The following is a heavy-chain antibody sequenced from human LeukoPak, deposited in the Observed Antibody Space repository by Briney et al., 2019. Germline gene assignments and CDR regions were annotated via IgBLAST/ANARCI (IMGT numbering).Heavy chain of an antibody. V-gene: IGHV3-11*01. CDR2: ISSSGSTI. CDR1: GFTFSDYY. CDR3: ARLTRIYCSSTSCYHTYYYYYMDV. D-gene: IGHD2-2*01. J-gene: IGHJ6*03. Sequence: GGSLRLSCAASGFTFSDYYMSWIRQAPGKGLEWGSYISSSGSTIYYADSVKGRFTISRDNAKNSLYLQMNSLRAEDTAVYYCARLTRIYCSSTSCYHTYYYYYMDVWGKGTTVTVSS.